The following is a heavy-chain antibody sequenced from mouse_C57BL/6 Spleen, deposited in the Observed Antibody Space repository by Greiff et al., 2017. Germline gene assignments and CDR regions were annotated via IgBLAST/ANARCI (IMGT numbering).Heavy chain of an antibody. D-gene: IGHD1-1*01. CDR1: GFNIKDYY. J-gene: IGHJ4*01. CDR2: IDPEDGDT. V-gene: IGHV14-1*01. CDR3: TTPVVAPHYYAMDY. Sequence: EVQLQQSGAELVRPGASVKLSCTASGFNIKDYYMHWVKQRPEQGLEWIGRIDPEDGDTEYAPKFQGKATMTADTSSNTAYLQLSSLTSEDTAVYYCTTPVVAPHYYAMDYWGQGTSVTVSS.